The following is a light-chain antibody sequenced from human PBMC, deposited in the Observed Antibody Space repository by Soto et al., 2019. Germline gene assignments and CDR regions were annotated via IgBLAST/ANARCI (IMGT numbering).Light chain of an antibody. CDR1: SSDVGGYNY. J-gene: IGLJ1*01. CDR2: DVS. CDR3: SSYASSSTYV. V-gene: IGLV2-14*03. Sequence: QSALTQPASVSGSPGQSITISCTGTSSDVGGYNYVSWYQQHPGKAPKLMLYDVSNRPSGVSNRFSGSKSDNSASLTISGLQAEDEADYYCSSYASSSTYVFGTGTKLTVL.